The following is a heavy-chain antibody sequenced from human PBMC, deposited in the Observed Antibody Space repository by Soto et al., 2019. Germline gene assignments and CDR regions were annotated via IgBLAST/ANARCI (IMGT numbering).Heavy chain of an antibody. CDR3: ARGGHDYVWGSYRYPRFDY. D-gene: IGHD3-16*02. CDR2: IDHSGST. V-gene: IGHV4-34*01. CDR1: GGSFSGYY. Sequence: SETLSLTCAVYGGSFSGYYWSWIRRHPGPWLEWIGEIDHSGSTNYNPSLKCRVTISVDTSKNQFPLKLSSVTAADTAVYYCARGGHDYVWGSYRYPRFDYWGQGTLVTV. J-gene: IGHJ4*02.